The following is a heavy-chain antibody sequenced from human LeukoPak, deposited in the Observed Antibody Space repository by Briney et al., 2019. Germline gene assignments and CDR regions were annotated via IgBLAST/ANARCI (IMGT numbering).Heavy chain of an antibody. CDR2: ISAYNGNT. CDR3: AITSLITTLDY. CDR1: GYTFTSYG. Sequence: ASVKVSCKASGYTFTSYGISWVRQAPGQGLEWMGWISAYNGNTNYAQKLQGRVTMTRDTSRSTAYMELSSLRSEDTAVYYCAITSLITTLDYWGQGTLVAVSP. J-gene: IGHJ4*02. D-gene: IGHD3-3*01. V-gene: IGHV1-18*01.